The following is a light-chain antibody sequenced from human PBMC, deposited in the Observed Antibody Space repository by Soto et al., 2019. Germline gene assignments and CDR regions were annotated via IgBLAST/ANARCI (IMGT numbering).Light chain of an antibody. CDR3: QQYGSSRT. V-gene: IGKV3-20*01. CDR2: STS. J-gene: IGKJ1*01. Sequence: EIELTQSPGTLSLSPGERATLSCRASQSVSSSSLAWYQQKPGQAPRLLIYSTSSRATGIPDRFSGSGFGTDFTLTISRLEPEDFAVYYCQQYGSSRTFGQGTRVEI. CDR1: QSVSSSS.